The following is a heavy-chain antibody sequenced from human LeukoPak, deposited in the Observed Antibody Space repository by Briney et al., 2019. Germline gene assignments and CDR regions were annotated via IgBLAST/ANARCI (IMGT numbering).Heavy chain of an antibody. CDR3: ARSDGWVDY. CDR1: GFTFSSYS. D-gene: IGHD5-24*01. J-gene: IGHJ4*02. Sequence: PGGSLRLSCAASGFTFSSYSMNWVRQAPGKGLEWVSYISSSSSTIYYADPVKGRFTISRDNAKNSLYLQMNSLRAEDTAVYYCARSDGWVDYWGQGTLVTVSS. CDR2: ISSSSSTI. V-gene: IGHV3-48*01.